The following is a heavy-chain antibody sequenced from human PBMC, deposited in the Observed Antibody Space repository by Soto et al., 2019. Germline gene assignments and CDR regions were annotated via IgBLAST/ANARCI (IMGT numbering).Heavy chain of an antibody. CDR1: GFTFSSYA. CDR2: ISGSGGST. J-gene: IGHJ6*02. D-gene: IGHD5-12*01. CDR3: ARPMGYSGYDFFFYYYGMDV. Sequence: GGSLRLSCAASGFTFSSYAMSWVRQAPGKGLEWVSAISGSGGSTYYADSVKGRFTISRDNSKNTLYLQMNSLRAEDTAVYYCARPMGYSGYDFFFYYYGMDVWGQGTTVTVSS. V-gene: IGHV3-23*01.